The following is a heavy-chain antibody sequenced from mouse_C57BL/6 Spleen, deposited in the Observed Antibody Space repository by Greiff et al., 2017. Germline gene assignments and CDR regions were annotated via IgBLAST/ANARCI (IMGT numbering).Heavy chain of an antibody. CDR2: IYPGSGST. CDR3: ARQNYGSRKGYFDY. V-gene: IGHV1-55*01. CDR1: GYTFTSYW. Sequence: QVQLQQSGAELVKPGASVKMSCKASGYTFTSYWITWVKQRPGQGLEWIGDIYPGSGSTNYNEKFKSKATLTVDTSSSTAYMQLSSLTSEDSAVYYCARQNYGSRKGYFDYWGQGTTLTVSS. J-gene: IGHJ2*01. D-gene: IGHD1-1*01.